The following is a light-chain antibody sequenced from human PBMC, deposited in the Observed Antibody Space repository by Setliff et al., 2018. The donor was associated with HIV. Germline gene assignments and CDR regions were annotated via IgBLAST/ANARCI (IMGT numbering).Light chain of an antibody. Sequence: QSVLTQPASVSGSPGQSITISCTGTSSDVGGHNYVPWYQQHPGKAPKLMIYDVTKRPSGVSNRFSGSKSGNTASLTISGLQAEDEADYYCCSYAGSSTPYVFGTGTKVTVL. CDR2: DVT. CDR1: SSDVGGHNY. V-gene: IGLV2-23*02. J-gene: IGLJ1*01. CDR3: CSYAGSSTPYV.